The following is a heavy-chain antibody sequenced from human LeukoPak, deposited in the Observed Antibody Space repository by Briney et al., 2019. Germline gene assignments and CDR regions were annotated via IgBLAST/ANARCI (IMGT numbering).Heavy chain of an antibody. Sequence: PSGTLSLTCAVSGGSISSSNWWSWVRQPPGKGLEWIGEIYHSGSTNYNPSLKSRVTISVDTSKNQFSLKLSSVTAADTAVYYCARGGYRGIAVAGRPNYYGMDVWGQGTTVTVSS. V-gene: IGHV4-4*02. CDR3: ARGGYRGIAVAGRPNYYGMDV. D-gene: IGHD6-19*01. CDR1: GGSISSSNW. J-gene: IGHJ6*02. CDR2: IYHSGST.